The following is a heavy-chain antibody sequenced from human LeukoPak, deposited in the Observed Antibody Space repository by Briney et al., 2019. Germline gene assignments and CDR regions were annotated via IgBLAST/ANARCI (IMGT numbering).Heavy chain of an antibody. CDR2: ISSSSSYI. V-gene: IGHV3-21*01. D-gene: IGHD3-10*01. CDR1: GFTFSSYS. Sequence: SGGSLRLSCAASGFTFSSYSMNWVRQAPGKGLEWVSSISSSSSYIYYADSVKGRFTISRDNAKNSLYLQMNSLRAEDTAVYYCARDGGVRGVRYFDYWGQGTLVTVSS. CDR3: ARDGGVRGVRYFDY. J-gene: IGHJ4*02.